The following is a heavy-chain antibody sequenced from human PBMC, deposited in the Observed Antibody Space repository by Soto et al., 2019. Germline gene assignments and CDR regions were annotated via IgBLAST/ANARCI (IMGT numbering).Heavy chain of an antibody. Sequence: SETLSLTCTVSGGSMSRGDYYWSWIRQPPGKGLEWIGFIYHTGSTYYSPSLKNRVAISVDTSKNQFSLKLSSVTAADTAVYYCARRYGGNFDYWGQGTLVTVSS. CDR1: GGSMSRGDYY. CDR3: ARRYGGNFDY. J-gene: IGHJ4*02. D-gene: IGHD3-16*01. CDR2: IYHTGST. V-gene: IGHV4-30-4*01.